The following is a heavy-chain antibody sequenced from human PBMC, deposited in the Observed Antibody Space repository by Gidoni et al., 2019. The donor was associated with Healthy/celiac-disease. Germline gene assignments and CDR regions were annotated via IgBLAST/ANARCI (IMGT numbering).Heavy chain of an antibody. CDR1: GGSISSYY. CDR2: IYYSGST. Sequence: QVQLQASGPGLAKPSETLSVTCTGSGGSISSYYWSWIRQPPGKGLEWIGYIYYSGSTNYNPSLKSRVTISVDTSKNQFSLKLSSETAADTAVYYCARQHGDGMDVWGQGTTVTVSS. D-gene: IGHD3-16*01. V-gene: IGHV4-59*08. J-gene: IGHJ6*02. CDR3: ARQHGDGMDV.